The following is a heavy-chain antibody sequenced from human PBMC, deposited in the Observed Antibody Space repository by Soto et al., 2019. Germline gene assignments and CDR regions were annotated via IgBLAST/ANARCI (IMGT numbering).Heavy chain of an antibody. CDR3: ARRYGPSFDY. D-gene: IGHD1-20*01. J-gene: IGHJ4*02. CDR1: GGSISGYD. Sequence: PSETLSVTCSVAGGSISGYDWSWIRQPPGKGLEWIGYIYYSGSTNYNPSLKSRVTISVDTSKNEFSLKLSSVTAADTAVFYCARRYGPSFDYRGQGTLVTVSS. V-gene: IGHV4-59*01. CDR2: IYYSGST.